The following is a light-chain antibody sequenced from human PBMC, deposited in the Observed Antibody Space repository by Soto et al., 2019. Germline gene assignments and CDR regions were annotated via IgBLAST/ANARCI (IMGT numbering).Light chain of an antibody. CDR1: SSDVGGYNY. Sequence: QSVLTHPASVSGSAGQSITISCTGTSSDVGGYNYVSWYQQHPGKAPKLMIYEVSNRPSGVSNRFSGSKSGNTASLTISGLQAEDEADYYCSSYTSSSTLVFGTGTKVTVL. J-gene: IGLJ1*01. CDR3: SSYTSSSTLV. CDR2: EVS. V-gene: IGLV2-14*01.